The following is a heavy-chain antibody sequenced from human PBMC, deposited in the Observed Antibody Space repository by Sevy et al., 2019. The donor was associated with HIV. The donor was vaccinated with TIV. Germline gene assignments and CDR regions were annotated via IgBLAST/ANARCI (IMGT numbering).Heavy chain of an antibody. D-gene: IGHD3-22*01. Sequence: ASVKVSCKVSGYTLSQLSMHWVRQAPGKGHEWVGTFDPEDGRTIYAQKFQGRVTMTEDTSTDTAYMELNSLNSEDTAVYYCATTKDYYDSSGYPFDYWGQGTQVTVSS. J-gene: IGHJ4*02. V-gene: IGHV1-24*01. CDR3: ATTKDYYDSSGYPFDY. CDR2: FDPEDGRT. CDR1: GYTLSQLS.